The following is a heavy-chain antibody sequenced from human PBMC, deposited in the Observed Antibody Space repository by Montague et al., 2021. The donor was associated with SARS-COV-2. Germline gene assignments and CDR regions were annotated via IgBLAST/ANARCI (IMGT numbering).Heavy chain of an antibody. CDR2: IYYSGST. CDR3: ARQGDQLLLEYWFDP. V-gene: IGHV4-39*01. CDR1: GGSISSSSYY. D-gene: IGHD2-2*01. J-gene: IGHJ5*02. Sequence: SETLSLTYTVSGGSISSSSYYWGWIRQPPGKGLEWIGSIYYSGSTYYNPSLKSRVTISVDTSKNQLSLKLSSVTAADTAVYYCARQGDQLLLEYWFDPWGQGTLVTVSS.